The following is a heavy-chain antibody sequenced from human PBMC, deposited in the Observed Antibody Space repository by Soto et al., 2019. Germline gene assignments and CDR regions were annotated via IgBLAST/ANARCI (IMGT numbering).Heavy chain of an antibody. CDR3: ARLTLLSGFDP. J-gene: IGHJ5*02. V-gene: IGHV4-39*01. Sequence: QLQLQESGPGLVKPSETLSLTCTVSGGSISSSSYYWGWIRQPPGKGLEWIGSIYYSGSTYYNPSLKSRVTISVDTSKNQFSLKLSSVTAADTAVYYCARLTLLSGFDPWGQGTLVTVSS. CDR1: GGSISSSSYY. CDR2: IYYSGST. D-gene: IGHD3-10*01.